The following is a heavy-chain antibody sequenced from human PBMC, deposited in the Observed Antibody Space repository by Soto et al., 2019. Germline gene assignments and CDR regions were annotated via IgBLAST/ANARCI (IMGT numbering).Heavy chain of an antibody. CDR1: GGSISSYY. V-gene: IGHV4-59*01. Sequence: QVQLQESGPGLVKPSETLSLTCTVSGGSISSYYWSWIRQPPGKGLEWIGYIYYSGSTNYNPSLKSGVTISVDTSKNQFSLKLSSGTAADTAVYYCAGRAGRYYYSSSGYFDYWGQGTLVTVSS. CDR3: AGRAGRYYYSSSGYFDY. CDR2: IYYSGST. D-gene: IGHD3-22*01. J-gene: IGHJ4*02.